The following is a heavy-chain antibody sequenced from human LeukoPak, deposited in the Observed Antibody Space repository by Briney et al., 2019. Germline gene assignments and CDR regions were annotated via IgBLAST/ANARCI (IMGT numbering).Heavy chain of an antibody. CDR3: ARGPYCSSTSCQRNYYYYGMDV. CDR1: GESFSGYY. J-gene: IGHJ6*02. V-gene: IGHV4-34*01. Sequence: SETLSLTCAVYGESFSGYYWSWIRQPPGKGLEWIGEINHSGSTNYNPSLKSRVTISVDTSKNQFSLKLSSVTAADTAVYYCARGPYCSSTSCQRNYYYYGMDVWGQGTTVTVSS. CDR2: INHSGST. D-gene: IGHD2-2*01.